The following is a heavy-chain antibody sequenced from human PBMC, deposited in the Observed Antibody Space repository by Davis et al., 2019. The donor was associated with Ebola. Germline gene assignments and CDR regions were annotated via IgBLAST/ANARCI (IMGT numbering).Heavy chain of an antibody. V-gene: IGHV6-1*01. CDR3: ARGWLRSGLDS. J-gene: IGHJ4*02. Sequence: HSQTLSLTCAISGDSVSDSSNGAWNWIRQSPSRGLEWLGRTYYTSKWFYEYGVSVKSRITVNPDTSKNQFSLQLDSVTPEDTAVYYCARGWLRSGLDSWGQGILVTVSS. D-gene: IGHD5-12*01. CDR1: GDSVSDSSNGA. CDR2: TYYTSKWFY.